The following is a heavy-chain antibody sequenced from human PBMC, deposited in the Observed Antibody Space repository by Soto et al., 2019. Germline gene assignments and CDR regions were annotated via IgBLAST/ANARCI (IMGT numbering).Heavy chain of an antibody. Sequence: NPSETLSLTCAVSGGSISSSNWWSWVRQPPGKGLEWIGEIYHSGSTNYNPSLKSRVTISVDKSKNQFSLKLSSVTAADTAVYYCARDPLRYFDWFPKGMDVWGQGTTVT. J-gene: IGHJ6*02. D-gene: IGHD3-9*01. CDR3: ARDPLRYFDWFPKGMDV. V-gene: IGHV4-4*02. CDR1: GGSISSSNW. CDR2: IYHSGST.